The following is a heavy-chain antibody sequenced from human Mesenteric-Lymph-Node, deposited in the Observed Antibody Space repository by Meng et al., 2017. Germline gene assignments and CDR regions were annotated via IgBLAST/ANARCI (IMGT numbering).Heavy chain of an antibody. Sequence: SVKVSCKASGGTFSSYAISWVRQAPGQGLEWMGGIIPIFGTANYAQKFQGRVTITADESTSTAYMELSSLRSEDTALYYCAKDCSGWPLNDAFDIWGQGTMVTVSS. CDR1: GGTFSSYA. CDR2: IIPIFGTA. CDR3: AKDCSGWPLNDAFDI. V-gene: IGHV1-69*13. D-gene: IGHD6-19*01. J-gene: IGHJ3*02.